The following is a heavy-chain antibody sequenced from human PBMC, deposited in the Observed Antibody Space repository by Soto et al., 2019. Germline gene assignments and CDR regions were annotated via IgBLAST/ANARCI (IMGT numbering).Heavy chain of an antibody. D-gene: IGHD3-10*01. Sequence: EVQLVESGGGLVQPGGSLRLSCAASGFTFSSYEMNWVRLAPGKGLEWVSYISSSGSTTYYVDTVKGRFTISRDNAKNSLYLQVNSLRAEDTAVYYCARVVYYNDRGAFDIWGQGTMVTVSS. CDR3: ARVVYYNDRGAFDI. V-gene: IGHV3-48*03. J-gene: IGHJ3*02. CDR1: GFTFSSYE. CDR2: ISSSGSTT.